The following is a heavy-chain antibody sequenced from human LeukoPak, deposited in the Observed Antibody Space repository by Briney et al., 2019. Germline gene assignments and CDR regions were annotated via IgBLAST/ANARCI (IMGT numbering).Heavy chain of an antibody. J-gene: IGHJ4*02. CDR1: GYTFTNYG. CDR3: ARTSESGWREFDY. V-gene: IGHV1-18*03. CDR2: VSGHNENT. D-gene: IGHD6-19*01. Sequence: ASVKVSCKASGYTFTNYGIGWVRQAPGQGLEWMGWVSGHNENTNYAENFQGRVTMTTDTSTSTAYVDLRSLRSDDMAVYYCARTSESGWREFDYWGQGTLVTVSS.